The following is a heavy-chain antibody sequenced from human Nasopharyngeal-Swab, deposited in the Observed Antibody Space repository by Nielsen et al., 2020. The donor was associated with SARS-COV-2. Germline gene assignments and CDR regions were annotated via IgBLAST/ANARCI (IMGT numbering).Heavy chain of an antibody. J-gene: IGHJ4*02. Sequence: GGSLRLSCAASGFTFRDYFMSWIRQAPGEGLEWVSVIYSGGSTYYADSVKGRFTISRDNSKNTLYLMNSLRAEDTAVYYCARAGTYYDILTGYYKGGIDYWGQGTLVTVSS. D-gene: IGHD3-9*01. CDR2: IYSGGST. CDR3: ARAGTYYDILTGYYKGGIDY. V-gene: IGHV3-66*01. CDR1: GFTFRDYF.